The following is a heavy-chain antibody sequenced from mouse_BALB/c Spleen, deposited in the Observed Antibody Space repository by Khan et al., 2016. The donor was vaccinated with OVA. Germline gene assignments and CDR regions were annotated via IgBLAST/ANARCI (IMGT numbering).Heavy chain of an antibody. CDR2: ISSGDTT. Sequence: EVHLVESGGGLVKPGGSLKLSCAASGFTFSNYGVSWVRQTPEKRLEWVASISSGDTTYYPDSVKGRFIISRDNARNILYLHMSSLRSEDTAMYYCARDYWFAYWGQGTLVTVSA. CDR1: GFTFSNYG. V-gene: IGHV5-6-5*01. J-gene: IGHJ3*01. CDR3: ARDYWFAY.